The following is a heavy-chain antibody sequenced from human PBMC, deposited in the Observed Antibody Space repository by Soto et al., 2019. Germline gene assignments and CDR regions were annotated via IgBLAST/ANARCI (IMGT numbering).Heavy chain of an antibody. V-gene: IGHV1-69*08. CDR3: ARDHRTGDLGY. CDR2: IIPILGIA. J-gene: IGHJ4*02. CDR1: GGTLSSYT. D-gene: IGHD7-27*01. Sequence: QVQLVQSGAEVKKPGSSVKVSCKASGGTLSSYTISWVRQAPGQGLEWMGRIIPILGIANYAQKFQGRVTITADKSTSTAYMELSSLRSEDTAVYYCARDHRTGDLGYWGQGTLVTVSS.